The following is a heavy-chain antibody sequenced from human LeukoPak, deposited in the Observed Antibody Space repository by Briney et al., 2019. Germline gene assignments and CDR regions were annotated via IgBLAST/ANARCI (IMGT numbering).Heavy chain of an antibody. CDR1: GFTFSGSA. D-gene: IGHD3-22*01. Sequence: PGGSLRLSCAASGFTFSGSAMHWVRQASGKGLEWVGRIRSKANSYATAYAASVKGRFTISRDDSKNTAYLQMNSLKTEDTAVYYCTRHREGYYYDSSGLDYWGQGTLVTVSS. J-gene: IGHJ4*02. V-gene: IGHV3-73*01. CDR2: IRSKANSYAT. CDR3: TRHREGYYYDSSGLDY.